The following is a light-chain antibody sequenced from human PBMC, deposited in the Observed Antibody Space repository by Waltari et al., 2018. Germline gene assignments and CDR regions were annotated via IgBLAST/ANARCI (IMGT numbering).Light chain of an antibody. J-gene: IGKJ1*01. Sequence: IQMTQSSSTLSASVGDRVPITCRASQSISRWLAWYQQKPGKAPKLLMYKTSTLESGVPSRFSGSGSGTEFTLTISNLQPDDFATYYCQQYDTFSTFGQGTKVEV. V-gene: IGKV1-5*03. CDR3: QQYDTFST. CDR2: KTS. CDR1: QSISRW.